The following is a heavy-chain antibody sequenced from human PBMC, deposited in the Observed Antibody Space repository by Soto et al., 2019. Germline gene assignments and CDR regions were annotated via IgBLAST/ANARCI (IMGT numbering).Heavy chain of an antibody. Sequence: QVQLVQSGAEVKRPGSSVKVSCKASGDTFSFYSINWVRQAPGLGLEWMGRVNPILSMSNYAQRFQGRVTRTGAKSTSTAYMELSGLRSEDTAMYYCATSYGSGYRAFDYWGQGALVTVSS. CDR3: ATSYGSGYRAFDY. D-gene: IGHD3-10*01. J-gene: IGHJ4*02. CDR1: GDTFSFYS. CDR2: VNPILSMS. V-gene: IGHV1-69*04.